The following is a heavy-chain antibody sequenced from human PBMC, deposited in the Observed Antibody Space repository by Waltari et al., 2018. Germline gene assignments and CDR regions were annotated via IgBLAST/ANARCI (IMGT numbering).Heavy chain of an antibody. V-gene: IGHV4-38-2*01. CDR2: IYHDGTT. D-gene: IGHD2-2*03. Sequence: QVQLQESGPGLVRPSETLSLTCDVSGYFINTGFFWGWIRQPPGKGLEWIGNIYHDGTTYYNPSLKHHLMISLDTSKTQFSLRLNFVEVADTAVYYCARQTLGYCTSAACRRLETWGQGILVTVSS. CDR3: ARQTLGYCTSAACRRLET. CDR1: GYFINTGFF. J-gene: IGHJ5*02.